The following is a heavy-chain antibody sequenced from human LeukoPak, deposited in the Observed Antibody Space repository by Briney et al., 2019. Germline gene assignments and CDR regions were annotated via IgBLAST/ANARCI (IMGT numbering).Heavy chain of an antibody. CDR2: ISGDGGST. V-gene: IGHV3-43*02. CDR1: GFTFDDYA. D-gene: IGHD6-13*01. Sequence: QSGGSLRLSCAASGFTFDDYAMHWVRQAPGEGLEWVSLISGDGGSTYYADSVKGRFTISRDNSKNSLYLQMNSLRTEDTALYYCAKDPSYSSSWYYAGSYWYYYYYGMDVWGQGTTVTVSS. CDR3: AKDPSYSSSWYYAGSYWYYYYYGMDV. J-gene: IGHJ6*02.